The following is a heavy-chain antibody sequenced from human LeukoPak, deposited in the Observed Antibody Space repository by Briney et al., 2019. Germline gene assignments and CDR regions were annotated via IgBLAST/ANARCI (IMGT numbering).Heavy chain of an antibody. Sequence: GASVEVSCKASGYTFTDYYLHWVRQAPGQGLEWMGWIHPNTGDTTYAQKFQGRVTMTRDTSISTAYMELSRLTSDDTAIYYCTREDYWAQGTLVTVSS. CDR3: TREDY. CDR2: IHPNTGDT. CDR1: GYTFTDYY. V-gene: IGHV1-2*02. J-gene: IGHJ4*02.